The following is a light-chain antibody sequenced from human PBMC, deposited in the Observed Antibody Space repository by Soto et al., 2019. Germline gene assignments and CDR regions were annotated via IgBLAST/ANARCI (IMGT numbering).Light chain of an antibody. CDR2: DVS. J-gene: IGLJ2*01. Sequence: QSVLTQPASVSGSPGQSITISCTGTSSDVGGYNYVSWYQQHPGKAPKFVIYDVSNRPSGVSNRFSGSKSGNTASLTISGLRAEDEADYYCSSFTSISPHVVFGGGTKLTVL. V-gene: IGLV2-14*01. CDR1: SSDVGGYNY. CDR3: SSFTSISPHVV.